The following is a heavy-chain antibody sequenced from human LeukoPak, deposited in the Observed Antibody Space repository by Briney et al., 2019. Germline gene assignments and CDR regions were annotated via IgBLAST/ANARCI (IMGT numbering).Heavy chain of an antibody. J-gene: IGHJ4*02. V-gene: IGHV4-59*04. D-gene: IGHD6-19*01. CDR3: VGSSGWWGFDY. Sequence: KASETLSLTCTVSGASISSYYWGWIRQPPGKGLECIRTIYHSGTTYYSPSLKTRVTISVDTSKNQFSLKLSSVTAADTALYYCVGSSGWWGFDYWGQGTLVTVSS. CDR2: IYHSGTT. CDR1: GASISSYY.